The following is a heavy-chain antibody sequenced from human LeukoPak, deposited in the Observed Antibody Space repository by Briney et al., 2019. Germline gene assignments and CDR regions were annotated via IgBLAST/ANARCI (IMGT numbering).Heavy chain of an antibody. CDR2: IYYSGRT. V-gene: IGHV4-39*01. J-gene: IGHJ1*01. CDR3: ARRRYYDGSGYLE. CDR1: GDSVSRSDSY. D-gene: IGHD3-22*01. Sequence: SETLSLTCSVSGDSVSRSDSYWDWIRQPPGKGLEWIGTIYYSGRTYYSPSLKSRVTMSVDPSNNRFSLNLRSVTAADTAVYYCARRRYYDGSGYLEWGQGTLLSVSS.